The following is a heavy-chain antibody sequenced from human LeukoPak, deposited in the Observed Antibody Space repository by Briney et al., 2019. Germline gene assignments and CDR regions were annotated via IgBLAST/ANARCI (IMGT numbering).Heavy chain of an antibody. D-gene: IGHD6-6*01. J-gene: IGHJ4*02. CDR2: SYYSGST. V-gene: IGHV4-59*01. Sequence: SETLSLTCTVSGGSISSYYWSWIRQPPGKGLEWIGYSYYSGSTNYNPSLKSRVTISVDTSKNQFSLKLSSVTAADTAVYYCARMRGYSSSDWGQGTLVTVSS. CDR3: ARMRGYSSSD. CDR1: GGSISSYY.